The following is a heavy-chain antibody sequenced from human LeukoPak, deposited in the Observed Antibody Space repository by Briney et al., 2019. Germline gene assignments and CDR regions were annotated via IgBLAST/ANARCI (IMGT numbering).Heavy chain of an antibody. CDR3: ARVRDDILTGYPPPDFDY. Sequence: PGGSLRLSCAASGFTFSSYAMSWVRQAPGKGLEWVSAISGSGGSTYYADSVKGRFTISRDNSKNTLYLQMNSLRAEDTAVYYCARVRDDILTGYPPPDFDYWGQGTLVTVSS. D-gene: IGHD3-9*01. V-gene: IGHV3-23*01. CDR1: GFTFSSYA. CDR2: ISGSGGST. J-gene: IGHJ4*02.